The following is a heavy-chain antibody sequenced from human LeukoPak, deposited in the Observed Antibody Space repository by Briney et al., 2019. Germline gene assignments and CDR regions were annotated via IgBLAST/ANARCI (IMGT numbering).Heavy chain of an antibody. CDR3: AMYNEGYCGSADCYVGFEF. J-gene: IGHJ4*02. V-gene: IGHV1-18*01. CDR2: IGASTGAP. CDR1: GYSLSTYG. Sequence: EASVKVSCKASGYSLSTYGVTWVRQAPGQGLEWMGWIGASTGAPGYAQKFQGRVTMTAETSTSTVYMELRSLTSDDTAVYYCAMYNEGYCGSADCYVGFEFWGRGTLVTVSS. D-gene: IGHD2-2*01.